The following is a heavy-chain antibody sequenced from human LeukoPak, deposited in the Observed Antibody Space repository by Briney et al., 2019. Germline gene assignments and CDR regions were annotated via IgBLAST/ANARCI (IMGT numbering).Heavy chain of an antibody. CDR3: ARGASPYRSWDIVVVVDPGLGFDP. Sequence: SETLSLTCSVSGGSISGYYWNWIRLPPGKGLEWIGYIYYTGSTNYNPSLQSRVTISGDTSKKQFSLKLTSLTAADTAVYYCARGASPYRSWDIVVVVDPGLGFDPWGQGTLVTVSS. D-gene: IGHD2-15*01. J-gene: IGHJ5*02. CDR2: IYYTGST. CDR1: GGSISGYY. V-gene: IGHV4-59*01.